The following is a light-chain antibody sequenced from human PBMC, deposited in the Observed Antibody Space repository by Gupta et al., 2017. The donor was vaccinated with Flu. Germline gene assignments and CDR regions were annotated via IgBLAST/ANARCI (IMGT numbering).Light chain of an antibody. CDR1: QSIGSNF. CDR2: GAS. V-gene: IGKV3-20*01. Sequence: IVLTQSPSSLSLSPGERATLSCRASQSIGSNFLAWYQQKRGQAPRLLIYGASNRATGIPDRFSGSVSGTDFTLTISRLEPEDFAVYYCHQDCRSPATFGQGPKVEIK. J-gene: IGKJ1*01. CDR3: HQDCRSPAT.